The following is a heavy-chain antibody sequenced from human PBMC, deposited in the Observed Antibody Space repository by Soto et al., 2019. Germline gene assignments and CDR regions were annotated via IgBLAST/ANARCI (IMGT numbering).Heavy chain of an antibody. CDR1: GFTFSSYA. Sequence: GGSLRLSCAASGFTFSSYAMSWVRQAPGKGLEWVSAISGSGGSTYYADSVKGRFTISRDNSKNTLYLQMNSLRAEDTAVYYCAKDLRFTIFGVVQILDAFDIWGQGTMVTVSS. CDR2: ISGSGGST. J-gene: IGHJ3*02. CDR3: AKDLRFTIFGVVQILDAFDI. D-gene: IGHD3-3*01. V-gene: IGHV3-23*01.